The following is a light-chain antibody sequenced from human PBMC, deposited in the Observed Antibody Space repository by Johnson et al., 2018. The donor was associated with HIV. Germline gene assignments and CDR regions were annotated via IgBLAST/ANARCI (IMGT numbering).Light chain of an antibody. J-gene: IGLJ1*01. CDR3: ATWDSSLSAWRANYV. CDR1: SSNIGNNY. CDR2: DNN. Sequence: QSVLTQPPSVSAAPGQKVTISCSGSSSNIGNNYVSWYQQLPGTAPKLLIYDNNKRPSGFPDQFSGSKSGTSATMGITGLPTGAAADYYCATWDSSLSAWRANYVFGTGTKVTVL. V-gene: IGLV1-51*01.